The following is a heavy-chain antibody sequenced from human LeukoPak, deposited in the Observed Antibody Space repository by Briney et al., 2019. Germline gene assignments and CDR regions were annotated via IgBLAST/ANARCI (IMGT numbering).Heavy chain of an antibody. CDR3: ARDSITIFGVVTLDV. CDR1: GFTFSSYS. Sequence: KPGGSLRLSCAASGFTFSSYSMNWVRQAPGKGLEWVSSISSSSSYIYYADSVKGRSTISRDNAKNSLYLQMNSLRAEDTAVYYCARDSITIFGVVTLDVWGKGTTVTVSS. D-gene: IGHD3-3*01. V-gene: IGHV3-21*01. J-gene: IGHJ6*04. CDR2: ISSSSSYI.